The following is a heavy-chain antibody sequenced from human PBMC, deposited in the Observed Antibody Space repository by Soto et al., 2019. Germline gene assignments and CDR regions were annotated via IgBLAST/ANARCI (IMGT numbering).Heavy chain of an antibody. Sequence: SVKVSCKASGGTFSSYTISWVRQAPGQGLEWMGRIIPILGIANYAQKFQGRVTITADKSTSTAYMELSSLRSEDTAVYYCAREGVYYYGSGRMDVWGQGTTVTVSS. J-gene: IGHJ6*02. CDR3: AREGVYYYGSGRMDV. CDR2: IIPILGIA. D-gene: IGHD3-10*01. CDR1: GGTFSSYT. V-gene: IGHV1-69*02.